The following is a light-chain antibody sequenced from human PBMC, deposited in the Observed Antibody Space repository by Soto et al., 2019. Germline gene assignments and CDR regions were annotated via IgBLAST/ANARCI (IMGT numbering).Light chain of an antibody. V-gene: IGKV3-15*01. CDR1: QNVLSN. CDR3: QQYNNWPIT. CDR2: GAS. Sequence: EIVMTQSPATLSVSPGERATLSCRASQNVLSNLAWYQQKPGQAPRLLTYGASTRATGLPARFSGSGSGTQFTLTISSLQSEDFAVYYCQQYNNWPITFGQGTRLEIK. J-gene: IGKJ5*01.